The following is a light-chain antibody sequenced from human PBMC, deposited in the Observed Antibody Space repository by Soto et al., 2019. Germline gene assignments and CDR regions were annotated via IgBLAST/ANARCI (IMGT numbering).Light chain of an antibody. V-gene: IGKV4-1*01. CDR2: GAS. CDR3: QQYGSSPVFT. CDR1: QSVLYSSNNKNY. J-gene: IGKJ3*01. Sequence: DIVMTQSPDSLAVSLGERATINCKSSQSVLYSSNNKNYLAWYQQKPGQAPRLLIYGASSRATGIPDRFSGSGSGADFTLTISRLEPEDFAVYYCQQYGSSPVFTFGPGTKVDIK.